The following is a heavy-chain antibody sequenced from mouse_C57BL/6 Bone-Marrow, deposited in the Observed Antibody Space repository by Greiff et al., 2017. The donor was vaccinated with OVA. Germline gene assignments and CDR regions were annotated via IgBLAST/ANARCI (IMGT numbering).Heavy chain of an antibody. CDR2: IYPGSGNT. Sequence: VQLQQSGAELVRPGASVKLSCKASGYTFTDYYINWVKQRPGQGLEWIARIYPGSGNTYYNEKFKGKATLTAEKSSSTAYMQLSSLTSEDSAVYFCARADYYGSSLLDYWGQGTTLTVSS. D-gene: IGHD1-1*01. CDR3: ARADYYGSSLLDY. CDR1: GYTFTDYY. J-gene: IGHJ2*01. V-gene: IGHV1-76*01.